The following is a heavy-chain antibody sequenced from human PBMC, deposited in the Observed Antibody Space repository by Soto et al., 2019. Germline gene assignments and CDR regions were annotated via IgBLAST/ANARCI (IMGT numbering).Heavy chain of an antibody. CDR2: IYYSGST. V-gene: IGHV4-39*01. Sequence: SETLSLTCTVSGGSISSSSYYWGWIRQPPGKGLEWIGSIYYSGSTYYNPSLKSRVTISVDTSKNQFSLKLSSVTAADTAVYYCARQLGYCSSTSCPGIDYWGQGTLVTVSS. CDR1: GGSISSSSYY. CDR3: ARQLGYCSSTSCPGIDY. J-gene: IGHJ4*02. D-gene: IGHD2-2*01.